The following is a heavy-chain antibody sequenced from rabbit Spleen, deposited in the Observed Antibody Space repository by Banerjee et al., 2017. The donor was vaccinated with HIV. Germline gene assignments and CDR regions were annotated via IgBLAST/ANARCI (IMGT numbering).Heavy chain of an antibody. CDR2: IYNGDGST. J-gene: IGHJ6*02. D-gene: IGHD2-1*01. Sequence: QQQLEESGGGLVKPGGTLTLTFKASGIDFSSSYYMCWVRQAPGKGPEWIACIYNGDGSTYFARWVNGRFTISKSSSTTVTLQMTSLTAADTATYSCARLSHGDKYVMDPWGPGTLVTVS. V-gene: IGHV1S45*01. CDR3: ARLSHGDKYVMDP. CDR1: GIDFSSSYY.